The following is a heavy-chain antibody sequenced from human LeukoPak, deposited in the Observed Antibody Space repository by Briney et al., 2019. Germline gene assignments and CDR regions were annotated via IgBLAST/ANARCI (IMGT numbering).Heavy chain of an antibody. CDR1: GFTFSTYS. CDR3: ARPRNDWVPWDY. CDR2: INSPGSLI. Sequence: GGSLRLSCAASGFTFSTYSMIWVRQAPGKGLEWVSYINSPGSLIYYADSAKGRFTVSRDNAKNSLYLRMNSLRAEDTAVYYCARPRNDWVPWDYWGQGTLVTVSS. J-gene: IGHJ4*02. D-gene: IGHD3-9*01. V-gene: IGHV3-48*04.